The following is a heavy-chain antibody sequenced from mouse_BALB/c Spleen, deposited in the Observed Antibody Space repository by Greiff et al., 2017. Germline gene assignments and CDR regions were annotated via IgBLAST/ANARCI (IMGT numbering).Heavy chain of an antibody. Sequence: EVKVVESGPGLVKPSQTVSLTCTVTGISITTGNYRWSWIRQFPGNKLEWIGYIYYSGTITYNPSLTSRTTITRDTSKNQFFLEMNSLTAEDTATYYCARDSPDGYYGFAYWGQGTLVTVSA. CDR1: GISITTGNYR. J-gene: IGHJ3*01. V-gene: IGHV3-5*02. CDR2: IYYSGTI. D-gene: IGHD2-3*01. CDR3: ARDSPDGYYGFAY.